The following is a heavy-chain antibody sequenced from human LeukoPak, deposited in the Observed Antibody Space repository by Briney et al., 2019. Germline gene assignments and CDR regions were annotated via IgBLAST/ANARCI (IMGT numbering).Heavy chain of an antibody. J-gene: IGHJ4*02. D-gene: IGHD2-2*01. CDR3: AKDGTRGPAAYYFDN. Sequence: GGSLRLSCAASGFTFNDYGIHWVRQAPGKGLEWVTVIASDGRDKKYGDSVKGQFTISRDNSKNTVYLQMNSLRPEDTAVYYCAKDGTRGPAAYYFDNWGQGTLVTVSS. CDR2: IASDGRDK. V-gene: IGHV3-30*18. CDR1: GFTFNDYG.